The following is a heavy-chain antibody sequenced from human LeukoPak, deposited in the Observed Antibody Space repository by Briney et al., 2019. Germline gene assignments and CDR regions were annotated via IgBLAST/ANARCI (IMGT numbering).Heavy chain of an antibody. D-gene: IGHD2-2*01. CDR3: RGYCSSTSCYLVAPPFDY. V-gene: IGHV4-39*07. Sequence: SETLSLTCTVSGGSISSSSYYWGWIRQPPGKGLEWIGSIYYSGSTNYNPSLKSRVTISVDTSKNQFSLKLSSVTAADTAVYYCRGYCSSTSCYLVAPPFDYWGQGTLVTVSS. J-gene: IGHJ4*02. CDR1: GGSISSSSYY. CDR2: IYYSGST.